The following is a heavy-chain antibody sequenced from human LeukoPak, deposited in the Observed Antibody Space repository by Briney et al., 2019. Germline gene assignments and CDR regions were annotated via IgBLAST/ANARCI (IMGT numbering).Heavy chain of an antibody. CDR2: IIPIFGTA. V-gene: IGHV1-69*06. D-gene: IGHD6-19*01. CDR3: ARAINGWSTRYYFDY. CDR1: GYTFTNCA. J-gene: IGHJ4*02. Sequence: VASVKVSCKASGYTFTNCAISWVRQAPGQGLEWMGGIIPIFGTANYAQKFQGRVTITADKSTSTAYMELSSLRSEDTAVYYCARAINGWSTRYYFDYWGQGTLVTVSS.